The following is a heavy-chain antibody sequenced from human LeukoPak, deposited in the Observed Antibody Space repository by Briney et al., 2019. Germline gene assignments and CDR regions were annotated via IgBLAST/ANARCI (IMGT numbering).Heavy chain of an antibody. V-gene: IGHV3-53*01. J-gene: IGHJ4*02. D-gene: IGHD4-17*01. CDR1: GFSVNDNY. CDR2: MFPDGRK. Sequence: GGSLRLSCAVSGFSVNDNYMSWVRQAPGKGLQWVSVMFPDGRKYYADSVKGRFTISRDLARNTLLLQMHSLRADDTAVHYCARTNPVCGDYDYWGQGTLVSVS. CDR3: ARTNPVCGDYDY.